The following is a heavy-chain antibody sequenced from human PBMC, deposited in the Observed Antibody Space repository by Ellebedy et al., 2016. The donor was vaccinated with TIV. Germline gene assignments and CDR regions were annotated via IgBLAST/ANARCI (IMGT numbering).Heavy chain of an antibody. V-gene: IGHV1-58*01. CDR1: GFTFGTSA. CDR3: AAEVPQASSWID. CDR2: TVVGSGST. D-gene: IGHD6-13*01. J-gene: IGHJ4*02. Sequence: SVKVSCXASGFTFGTSALQWVRQPRGQGLEWIGWTVVGSGSTRYAQKFRDRATITRDMSTSTGYMELNSLTPDDTAVYYCAAEVPQASSWIDWGQGTLVTVSS.